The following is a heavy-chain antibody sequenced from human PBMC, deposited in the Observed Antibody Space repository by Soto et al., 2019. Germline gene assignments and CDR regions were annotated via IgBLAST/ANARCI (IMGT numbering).Heavy chain of an antibody. J-gene: IGHJ4*02. D-gene: IGHD3-16*01. CDR3: ARGGNPIDY. CDR2: ISAYNGNT. V-gene: IGHV1-18*01. CDR1: GYTFTNFG. Sequence: QVQLVQAGAEVKKPGASVKVSCKTSGYTFTNFGISWVRQSPVQVLEWMGWISAYNGNTNYAQKFQGRVTMTTDTSTSKAYMEVSSLRSDDTAVYYCARGGNPIDYWCQGTLVTVSS.